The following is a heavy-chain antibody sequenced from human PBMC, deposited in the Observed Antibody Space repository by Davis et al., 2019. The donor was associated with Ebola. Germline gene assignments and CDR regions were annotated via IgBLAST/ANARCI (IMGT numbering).Heavy chain of an antibody. CDR3: AKGGSSYGNELFWNAFDI. D-gene: IGHD5-18*01. CDR1: GFTFSNYP. Sequence: PGGSLRLSCGVFGFTFSNYPMSWVRQAPGKGLEWVSVISGSGGRTYYADSVKGRFTISRDNSKNTLYVQMNSLRTEDTAVYYCAKGGSSYGNELFWNAFDIWGQGTMVTVSS. J-gene: IGHJ3*02. V-gene: IGHV3-23*01. CDR2: ISGSGGRT.